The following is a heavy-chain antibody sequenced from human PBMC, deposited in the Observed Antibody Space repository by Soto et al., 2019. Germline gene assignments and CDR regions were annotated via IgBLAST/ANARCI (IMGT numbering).Heavy chain of an antibody. Sequence: QVQLQESGPGLVKPSETLSLTCTVSGGSISSYYWSWIRQPPGKGLEWIGYIYYSGSTNYNPSLKSRVTISVATSKNQFSLKLSSVTAADTAVYYCARVQDDCSGGSCLRAWFDPWGQGTLVTVSS. CDR2: IYYSGST. CDR1: GGSISSYY. CDR3: ARVQDDCSGGSCLRAWFDP. J-gene: IGHJ5*02. V-gene: IGHV4-59*01. D-gene: IGHD2-15*01.